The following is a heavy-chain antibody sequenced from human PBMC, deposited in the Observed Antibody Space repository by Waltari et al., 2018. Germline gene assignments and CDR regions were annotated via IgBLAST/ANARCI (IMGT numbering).Heavy chain of an antibody. CDR1: GFTFSDYY. J-gene: IGHJ4*02. CDR2: ISSSASII. Sequence: QVQLVESGGGLVKPGGSLRLSCAASGFTFSDYYMNWIRQAPGKGLEWFSYISSSASIIKYADSVKGRFTISRDNAKNSLYLQMNSLRAEDTAVYYCRRGYSYNNRDYWGQGTLVTVSS. CDR3: RRGYSYNNRDY. V-gene: IGHV3-11*01. D-gene: IGHD5-18*01.